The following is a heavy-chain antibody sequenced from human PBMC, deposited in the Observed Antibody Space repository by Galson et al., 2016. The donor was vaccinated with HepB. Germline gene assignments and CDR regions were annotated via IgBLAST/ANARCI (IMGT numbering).Heavy chain of an antibody. CDR2: MNPNTGNT. CDR1: GYTFTDYD. V-gene: IGHV1-8*01. J-gene: IGHJ4*02. D-gene: IGHD3-16*01. Sequence: SVKVSCKASGYTFTDYDINWVRQATGQGLEWMGWMNPNTGNTGLAQKFQGRVTLTRNTSIRTAYMELNSLRSEDTAVYYCARSLGRTGDFDKWGQGTLVTVSS. CDR3: ARSLGRTGDFDK.